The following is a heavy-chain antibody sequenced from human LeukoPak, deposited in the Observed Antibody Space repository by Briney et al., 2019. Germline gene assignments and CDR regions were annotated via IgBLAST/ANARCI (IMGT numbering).Heavy chain of an antibody. V-gene: IGHV3-9*01. CDR3: AKDMGYCSGGSCYGMDV. CDR2: ISWNSGSI. Sequence: SLRLSCAASGFTFDDYAMHWVRQAPGKGLEWVSGISWNSGSIGYADSVKGRFTISRDNAKNSLYLQMNSLGAEDTALYYCAKDMGYCSGGSCYGMDVWGQGTTVTVSS. CDR1: GFTFDDYA. D-gene: IGHD2-15*01. J-gene: IGHJ6*02.